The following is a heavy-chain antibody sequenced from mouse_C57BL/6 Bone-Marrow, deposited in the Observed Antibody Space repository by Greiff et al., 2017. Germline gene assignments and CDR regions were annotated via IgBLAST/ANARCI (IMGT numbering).Heavy chain of an antibody. CDR1: GFSLTSYG. CDR2: IWSGGST. J-gene: IGHJ2*01. V-gene: IGHV2-2*01. CDR3: ARDTTVVDRYYFDY. Sequence: VKLQESGPGLVQPSQSLSITCTVSGFSLTSYGVHWVRQSPGKGLEWLGVIWSGGSTDYNAAFISRLSISKDNSKSQVFFKMNSLQADDTAIYYCARDTTVVDRYYFDYWGQGTTLTVSS. D-gene: IGHD1-1*01.